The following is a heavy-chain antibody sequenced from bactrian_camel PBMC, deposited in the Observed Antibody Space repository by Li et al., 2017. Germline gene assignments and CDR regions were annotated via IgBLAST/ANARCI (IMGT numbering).Heavy chain of an antibody. D-gene: IGHD3*01. CDR2: MYCGGGTT. V-gene: IGHV3S40*01. Sequence: VQLVESGGGSVQSGGSLRLSCAASGYTCMGWFRQAPGKEREGDAAMYCGGGTTYYADSVKGRFTISQDSAKNTVYLQMSGLKPEDTAMYYCAAEAADTGRPPNLCYVHTVEDLFYWGQGTQVTVS. CDR3: AAEAADTGRPPNLCYVHTVEDLFY. CDR1: GYTC. J-gene: IGHJ4*01.